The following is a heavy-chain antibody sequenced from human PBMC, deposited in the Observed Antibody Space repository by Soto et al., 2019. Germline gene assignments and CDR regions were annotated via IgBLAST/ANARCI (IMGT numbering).Heavy chain of an antibody. CDR2: ISGSGIST. J-gene: IGHJ1*01. V-gene: IGHV3-23*01. CDR1: GFTFSQFA. D-gene: IGHD5-18*01. Sequence: EVQVLESGGGSVQPGGSLRLSCAASGFTFSQFAMSWVRQAPGKGLEWVSAISGSGISTYKADSVKGRFTISRDNSKNTLYLQMDSLRAEDTGVYYCAKDQGVSGAYTYGYDYWGQGTLVTVS. CDR3: AKDQGVSGAYTYGYDY.